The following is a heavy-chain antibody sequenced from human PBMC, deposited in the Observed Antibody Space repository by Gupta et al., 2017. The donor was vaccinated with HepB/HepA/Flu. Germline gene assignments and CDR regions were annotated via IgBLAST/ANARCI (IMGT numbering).Heavy chain of an antibody. V-gene: IGHV3-23*01. Sequence: EVQLLQTGGGLVQPGGALKLSCAASEFNFSDYGMRWVLQAPGRGLEWVSSISASGGITYYADSVKGRFAISRDNSRNMLYLEMDNLRGEDTARYYCAKGADGGYYYYGLDVWGQGTTVTVSS. CDR1: EFNFSDYG. CDR3: AKGADGGYYYYGLDV. J-gene: IGHJ6*02. D-gene: IGHD3-3*01. CDR2: ISASGGIT.